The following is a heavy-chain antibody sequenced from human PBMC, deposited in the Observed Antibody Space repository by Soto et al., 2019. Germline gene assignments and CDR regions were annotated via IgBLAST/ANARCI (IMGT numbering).Heavy chain of an antibody. J-gene: IGHJ4*02. CDR1: GHSMSSYY. CDR3: ARAKSNYQTFDH. CDR2: IYYSGST. V-gene: IGHV4-59*01. Sequence: QVQLQESGPGLVKPSETLSLTCTVSGHSMSSYYWSWIRQPPGKGLEWIGYIYYSGSTTYNPSLRSRVTMSVDTSKNQFSLRLSSVTAADTAVYYCARAKSNYQTFDHWGQGSQVTVS. D-gene: IGHD4-4*01.